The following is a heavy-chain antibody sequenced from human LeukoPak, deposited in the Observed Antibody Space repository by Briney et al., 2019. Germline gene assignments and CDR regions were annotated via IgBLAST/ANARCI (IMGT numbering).Heavy chain of an antibody. D-gene: IGHD3-10*01. J-gene: IGHJ3*01. CDR2: ISSSSSYI. V-gene: IGHV3-21*01. Sequence: PGGSLRLSCAASGFTFSSYWMSWVRQAPGKGLEWVSSISSSSSYIYYADSVKGRFTISRDNAKNSLYLQMNSLRAEDTAVYYCATTWDVRGVPNWGQGTMVTVSS. CDR1: GFTFSSYW. CDR3: ATTWDVRGVPN.